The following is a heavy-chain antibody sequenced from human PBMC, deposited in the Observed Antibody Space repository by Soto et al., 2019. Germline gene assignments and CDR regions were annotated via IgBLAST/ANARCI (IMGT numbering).Heavy chain of an antibody. D-gene: IGHD3-16*02. CDR3: TTNGLGLRLGELSLY. J-gene: IGHJ4*02. V-gene: IGHV3-15*01. Sequence: GGSLRLSCAASGFTFSNAWMSWVRQAPGKGLEWVGRIKSKTDGGTTDYAAPVKGRFTISRDDSKNTLYLQMNSLKTDDTAVYYCTTNGLGLRLGELSLYWGQGTLVTVSS. CDR1: GFTFSNAW. CDR2: IKSKTDGGTT.